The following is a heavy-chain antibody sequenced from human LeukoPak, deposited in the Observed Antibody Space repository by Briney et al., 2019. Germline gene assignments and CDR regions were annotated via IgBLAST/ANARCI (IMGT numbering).Heavy chain of an antibody. V-gene: IGHV1-2*06. J-gene: IGHJ6*04. D-gene: IGHD3-10*01. CDR1: GYTFTGYY. CDR3: TRDRVGSGSYRDV. Sequence: ASVEVSCKASGYTFTGYYMHWVRQAPGQGLEWMGRISPNSGGTNYAQKFQGRVTMTRDTSISTAYMELSRLRSDDTAVYYCTRDRVGSGSYRDVWGKGTTVTVSS. CDR2: ISPNSGGT.